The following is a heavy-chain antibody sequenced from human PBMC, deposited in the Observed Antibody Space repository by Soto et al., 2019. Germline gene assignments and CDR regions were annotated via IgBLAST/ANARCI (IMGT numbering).Heavy chain of an antibody. D-gene: IGHD3-10*01. Sequence: PGGSLRLSCASSVFTFIDYYMRWILQAPGKGLEWVSYISSSSYKNYADSVKGRFTISRDNAKNSLYLQMNSLRAEDTAVYYCATESIMVGFGEMDAWGQGTTVTVSS. V-gene: IGHV3-11*06. CDR3: ATESIMVGFGEMDA. CDR2: ISSSSYK. J-gene: IGHJ6*02. CDR1: VFTFIDYY.